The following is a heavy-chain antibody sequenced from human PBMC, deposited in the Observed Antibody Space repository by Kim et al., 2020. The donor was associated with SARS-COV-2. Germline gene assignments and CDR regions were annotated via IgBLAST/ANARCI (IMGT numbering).Heavy chain of an antibody. Sequence: DKRYSPSLKSRLTITKDTSKNQVVLTMTNMDPVDTATYYCAHSGWYHFDYWGQGTLVTVSS. V-gene: IGHV2-5*01. D-gene: IGHD6-19*01. CDR2: DK. CDR3: AHSGWYHFDY. J-gene: IGHJ4*02.